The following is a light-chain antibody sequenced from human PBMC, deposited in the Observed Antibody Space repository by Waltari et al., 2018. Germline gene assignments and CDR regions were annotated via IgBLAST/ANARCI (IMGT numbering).Light chain of an antibody. CDR2: ADS. V-gene: IGLV3-21*02. CDR3: QVWDSSGDHAV. J-gene: IGLJ2*01. CDR1: NLGSKS. Sequence: SYVLTQSPSVSVAPGETARMTCGGNNLGSKSVHWYQQKPGQAPVLVVFADSDRPSGTPERCSGSNSGNTATLRISRVEAGDEADYSCQVWDSSGDHAVFGGGTKLTVL.